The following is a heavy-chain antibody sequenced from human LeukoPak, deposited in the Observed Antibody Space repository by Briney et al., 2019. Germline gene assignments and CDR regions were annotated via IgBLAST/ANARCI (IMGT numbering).Heavy chain of an antibody. V-gene: IGHV4-34*01. D-gene: IGHD6-19*01. J-gene: IGHJ5*02. CDR2: INHSGST. CDR1: GGSFSGYY. CDR3: ARGQNGNSGWYVS. Sequence: SGTLSLTCAVYGGSFSGYYWSWIRQPPGKGLEWIGEINHSGSTNYNPSLKSRVTISVDTSKNQFSLKLSSVTAADTAVYYCARGQNGNSGWYVSWGQGTLVTVSS.